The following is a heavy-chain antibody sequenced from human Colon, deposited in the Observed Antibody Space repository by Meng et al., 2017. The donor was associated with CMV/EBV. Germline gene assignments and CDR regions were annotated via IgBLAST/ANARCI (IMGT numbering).Heavy chain of an antibody. CDR3: AHGGSGYDFGAGGFDY. J-gene: IGHJ4*02. D-gene: IGHD5-12*01. Sequence: SGPTLVNPTQTLTLTCTFSGFSLSTIGLSVGWIRQPPGKALEWLALVYWNDDKRYSPSLKSRLTVTKDASKNQVILRLTNVDPLDSGTYYCAHGGSGYDFGAGGFDYWGPGTQVTVSS. CDR2: VYWNDDK. V-gene: IGHV2-5*01. CDR1: GFSLSTIGLS.